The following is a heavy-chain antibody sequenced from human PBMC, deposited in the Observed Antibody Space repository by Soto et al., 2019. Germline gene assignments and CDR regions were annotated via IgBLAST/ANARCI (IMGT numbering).Heavy chain of an antibody. J-gene: IGHJ4*02. CDR2: VDLSGST. CDR3: ARGTIAARLAN. D-gene: IGHD6-6*01. V-gene: IGHV4-34*02. CDR1: GGSLSGYY. Sequence: QVQLQQWGAGLLKPSETLSLTCAVYGGSLSGYYWSWIRQSPEKGPEWIGEVDLSGSTTYDPSLKSRVTISLDTSKSQLSLRLTSVTAADTAVYYCARGTIAARLANWGQGTLVTVSS.